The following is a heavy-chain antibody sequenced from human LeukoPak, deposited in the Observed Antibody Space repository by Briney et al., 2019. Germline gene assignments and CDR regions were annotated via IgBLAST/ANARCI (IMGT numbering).Heavy chain of an antibody. V-gene: IGHV5-51*01. CDR2: ISPGDSDA. D-gene: IGHD2-2*01. CDR3: ARRYCSSTSCNPYFFDY. J-gene: IGHJ4*02. CDR1: GYTFTNYY. Sequence: GESMKISCKGSGYTFTNYYIGWVRQTPGKGLEWMGIISPGDSDARYSPSFQGQVTISADKSISTAYLRWSSLKASDTAMYYCARRYCSSTSCNPYFFDYWGQGTLVTVSS.